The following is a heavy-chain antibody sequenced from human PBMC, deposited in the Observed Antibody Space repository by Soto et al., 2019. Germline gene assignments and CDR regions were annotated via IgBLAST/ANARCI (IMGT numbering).Heavy chain of an antibody. Sequence: QVQLVQSGAEVKKPGASVKVSCKASGYTFTGYGISWVRQAPGQGLEWMGWISAYNGNTNYAQKLQGRVTMTTDTSTSTAYMELRSLRSDDTAVYYCARVPSTVTRNYYYYMDVWGKGTTVTVSS. V-gene: IGHV1-18*01. J-gene: IGHJ6*03. D-gene: IGHD4-17*01. CDR3: ARVPSTVTRNYYYYMDV. CDR1: GYTFTGYG. CDR2: ISAYNGNT.